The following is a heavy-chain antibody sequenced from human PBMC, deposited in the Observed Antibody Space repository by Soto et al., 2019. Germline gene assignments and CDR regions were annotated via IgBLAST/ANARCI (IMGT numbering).Heavy chain of an antibody. CDR1: GGTFSSYT. CDR2: IIPILGIA. CDR3: ARCPGSYYYGSGSTGWFDP. J-gene: IGHJ5*02. V-gene: IGHV1-69*02. Sequence: QVQLVQSGAEVKKPGSSVKVSCKSSGGTFSSYTISWVRQAPGRGLEWMGRIIPILGIANYAQKFQGRVTITADKSTSTAFMELSSLRSEDTAVYYCARCPGSYYYGSGSTGWFDPWGQGTLVTVSS. D-gene: IGHD3-10*01.